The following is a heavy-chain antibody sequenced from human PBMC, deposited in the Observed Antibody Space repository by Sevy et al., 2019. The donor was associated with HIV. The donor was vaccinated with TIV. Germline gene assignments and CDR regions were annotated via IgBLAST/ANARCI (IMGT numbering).Heavy chain of an antibody. CDR3: AKHCSHYFDNSGYGEAFDV. J-gene: IGHJ3*01. V-gene: IGHV4-39*01. CDR1: GASITSSIYY. D-gene: IGHD3-22*01. Sequence: SETLSLTCSVSGASITSSIYYWAWIRQSPAKSREWFGSIHHSGSTYYNLSLKSRVTISVDTSKNHFSLKMNSVTAADTAVYYCAKHCSHYFDNSGYGEAFDVWGQGTKVTVSS. CDR2: IHHSGST.